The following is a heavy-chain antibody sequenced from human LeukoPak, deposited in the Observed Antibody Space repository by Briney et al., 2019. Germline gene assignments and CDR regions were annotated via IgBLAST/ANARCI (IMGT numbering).Heavy chain of an antibody. D-gene: IGHD3-10*01. CDR1: GGSFSGYY. V-gene: IGHV4-34*01. Sequence: SETLSLTCAVYGGSFSGYYWSWIRQPPGKGLEWIGEINHSGSTNYNPSLKSRATISVDTSKKQFSLNLSSVAAADTALYYCARVATMVRGSNGMDVWGKGTTVTVSS. CDR3: ARVATMVRGSNGMDV. J-gene: IGHJ6*04. CDR2: INHSGST.